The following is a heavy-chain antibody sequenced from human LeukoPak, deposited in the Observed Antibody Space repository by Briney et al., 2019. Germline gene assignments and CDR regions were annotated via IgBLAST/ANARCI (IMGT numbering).Heavy chain of an antibody. CDR1: GFTFIDHY. D-gene: IGHD6-13*01. Sequence: RGSLRLSCAASGFTFIDHYMSWIRQAPGKGLEWVSYISSSGSTIYYADSVKGRFTISRDNAKNSLYLQMNSLRAEDTAVYYCARDLSPWSSSWYSLDYWGQGTLVTVSS. CDR2: ISSSGSTI. J-gene: IGHJ4*02. V-gene: IGHV3-11*01. CDR3: ARDLSPWSSSWYSLDY.